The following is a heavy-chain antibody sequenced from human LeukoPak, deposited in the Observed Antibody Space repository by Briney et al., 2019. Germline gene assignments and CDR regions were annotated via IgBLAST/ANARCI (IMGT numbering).Heavy chain of an antibody. CDR1: GGSISSYY. Sequence: SETLSLTCTVSGGSISSYYWSWIRQPPGKGLEWIGYIYYSGSTNYNPSLKSRVTISVDTSKNQFSLKLSSVTAADTAVYYCARHGAQWLVLGAFDIWGQGTMVTVSS. CDR3: ARHGAQWLVLGAFDI. CDR2: IYYSGST. J-gene: IGHJ3*02. D-gene: IGHD6-19*01. V-gene: IGHV4-59*08.